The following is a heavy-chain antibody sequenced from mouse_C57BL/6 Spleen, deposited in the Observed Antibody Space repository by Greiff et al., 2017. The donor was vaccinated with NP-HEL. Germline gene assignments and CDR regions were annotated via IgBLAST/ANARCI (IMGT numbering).Heavy chain of an antibody. Sequence: EVQLQQSGPELVTPGASVKISCKASGYSFTDYNMNWVKQSNGKSLEGIGVINPNYGTNSYNQKFKGKATLTVEQSSSTAYIQLNSLTSEDSAVYYLARIYYGSIFSAWLAYWGQGTLVTVSA. CDR2: INPNYGTN. CDR1: GYSFTDYN. V-gene: IGHV1-39*01. D-gene: IGHD1-1*01. J-gene: IGHJ3*01. CDR3: ARIYYGSIFSAWLAY.